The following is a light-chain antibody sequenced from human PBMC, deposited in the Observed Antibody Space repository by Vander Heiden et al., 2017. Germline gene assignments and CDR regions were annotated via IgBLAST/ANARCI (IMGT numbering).Light chain of an antibody. CDR3: QQSYRTPFT. CDR1: QTISRY. CDR2: GAS. V-gene: IGKV1-39*01. Sequence: DIQMTQSPASLSASIGDRVTITCRAGQTISRYLNWYQQRPGKAPKLLIYGASTLERGVPSRFSGSGSGTEFTLTINSLQTEDFGTYYCQQSYRTPFTFGPGTLVDIE. J-gene: IGKJ3*01.